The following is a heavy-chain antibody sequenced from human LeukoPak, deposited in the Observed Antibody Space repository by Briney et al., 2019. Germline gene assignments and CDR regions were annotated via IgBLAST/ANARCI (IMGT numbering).Heavy chain of an antibody. CDR1: GFTFSNSA. J-gene: IGHJ4*02. CDR2: ISWDGGST. CDR3: AKDSVGATREGYYFDY. V-gene: IGHV3-43*01. Sequence: GGSLRLSCAASGFTFSNSALSWVRQAPGKGLEWVSLISWDGGSTYYADSVKGRFTISRDNSKNSLYLQMNSLRTEDTALYYCAKDSVGATREGYYFDYWGQGTLVTVSS. D-gene: IGHD1-26*01.